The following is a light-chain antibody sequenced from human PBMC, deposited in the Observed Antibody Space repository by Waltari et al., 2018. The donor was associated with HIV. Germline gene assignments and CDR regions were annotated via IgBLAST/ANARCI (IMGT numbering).Light chain of an antibody. Sequence: QSALTQPRPVSGSPGQSVTISCSGTFRAVGGYNFASWYQQHSGKAPKPVIFDVNKRPSGVPDRFSGSKSGNTASLTVSGLQAEDEADYFCCSYAGSFTLLFGGGTNLAVL. CDR3: CSYAGSFTLL. CDR1: FRAVGGYNF. J-gene: IGLJ3*02. V-gene: IGLV2-11*01. CDR2: DVN.